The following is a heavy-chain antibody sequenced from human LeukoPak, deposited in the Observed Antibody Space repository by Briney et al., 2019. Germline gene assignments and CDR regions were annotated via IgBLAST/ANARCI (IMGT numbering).Heavy chain of an antibody. V-gene: IGHV3-23*01. CDR2: ITGSDDKT. CDR3: AKGPQLYSGYHPDY. D-gene: IGHD5-12*01. CDR1: GFTFSGSA. Sequence: GGSLSLSCAASGFTFSGSAMTWVRQAPGKGLQWVSTITGSDDKTYYADSVKGRFTISRDFSKNMVHLHMNSQRVEDTAIYYCAKGPQLYSGYHPDYWGQGTLVTVSS. J-gene: IGHJ4*02.